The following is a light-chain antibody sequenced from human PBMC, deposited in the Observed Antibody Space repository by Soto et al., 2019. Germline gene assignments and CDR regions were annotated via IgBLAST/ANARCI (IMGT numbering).Light chain of an antibody. Sequence: EILLTQSPGTLSLTPGESGTLSCRAGQALSSSSLAWYQQKPGQAPRLLIYGTSSRATGIPDRFSGSGSGTDFTLTISRLEPEDFAVYYCQQYASSPFTFAQGTRLEIK. J-gene: IGKJ5*01. V-gene: IGKV3-20*01. CDR1: QALSSSS. CDR2: GTS. CDR3: QQYASSPFT.